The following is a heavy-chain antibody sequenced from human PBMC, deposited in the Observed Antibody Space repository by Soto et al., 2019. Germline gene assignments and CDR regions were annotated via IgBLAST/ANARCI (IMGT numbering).Heavy chain of an antibody. CDR3: ARSRPPADYDFWSGPLDY. CDR1: EGTFSSYA. V-gene: IGHV1-69*01. J-gene: IGHJ4*02. Sequence: ASVKVSYTASEGTFSSYAIIWVRQAPGQGLEWMGGIIPIFGTANYAQKFQGRVTITADESTSTAYMELSSLRSEDTAVYYCARSRPPADYDFWSGPLDYWGQGTLVTVS. D-gene: IGHD3-3*01. CDR2: IIPIFGTA.